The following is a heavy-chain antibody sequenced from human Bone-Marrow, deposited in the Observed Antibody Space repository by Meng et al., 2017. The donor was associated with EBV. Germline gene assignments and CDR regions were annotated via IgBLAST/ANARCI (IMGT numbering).Heavy chain of an antibody. D-gene: IGHD2-8*02. V-gene: IGHV3-74*01. CDR1: GFTFSNYW. J-gene: IGHJ4*02. CDR3: SRDLVGSDDY. CDR2: LNEDGATT. Sequence: VKLVGSGGALVQPGGSLRLSCEASGFTFSNYWMHWVRQAPGKGLMWVSRLNEDGATTTYADSVKGRFTISRDNAKNTLYLHMSSLRADDTAVYYCSRDLVGSDDYWGQGTLVTVSS.